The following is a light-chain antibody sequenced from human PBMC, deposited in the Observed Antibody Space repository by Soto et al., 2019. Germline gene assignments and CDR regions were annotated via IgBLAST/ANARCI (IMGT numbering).Light chain of an antibody. Sequence: QSVLTQPPSASGTPGQRVTISCSGSSSNIGTNIVNWYQQLPGTAPKLLIYSNNQRPSGVPDRFSGSKSGTSASLAISGLQSEDEAEYFCATWDDSLSGVVFGGGTKLTVL. CDR2: SNN. V-gene: IGLV1-44*01. CDR3: ATWDDSLSGVV. CDR1: SSNIGTNI. J-gene: IGLJ2*01.